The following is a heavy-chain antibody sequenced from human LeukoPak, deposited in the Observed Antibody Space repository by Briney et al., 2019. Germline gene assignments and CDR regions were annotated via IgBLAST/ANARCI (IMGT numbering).Heavy chain of an antibody. CDR1: GFTFSSYA. V-gene: IGHV3-23*01. D-gene: IGHD4-17*01. J-gene: IGHJ4*02. CDR2: ISDSGDST. CDR3: AKVDYDDYGSSFDY. Sequence: PGGSLRLSCAASGFTFSSYAMNWVRQAPGKGLEWVSAISDSGDSTYYADSVKGRFTISRDNSKNTLYLQMNSLRADDTAVYYCAKVDYDDYGSSFDYWGQGTLVTVSS.